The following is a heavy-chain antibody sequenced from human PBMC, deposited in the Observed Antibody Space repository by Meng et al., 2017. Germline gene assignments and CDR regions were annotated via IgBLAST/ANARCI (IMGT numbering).Heavy chain of an antibody. J-gene: IGHJ4*02. V-gene: IGHV3-30*01. CDR1: GFTFSSYA. CDR3: ARSSGYLDY. Sequence: VALVESGGGVVQPWRSLRLSCAASGFTFSSYAMHWVRQAPGKGLEWVAVISYDGSNKYYADSVKGRFTISRDNSKNTLYLQMNSLRAEDTAVYYCARSSGYLDYWGQGTLVTVSS. D-gene: IGHD6-19*01. CDR2: ISYDGSNK.